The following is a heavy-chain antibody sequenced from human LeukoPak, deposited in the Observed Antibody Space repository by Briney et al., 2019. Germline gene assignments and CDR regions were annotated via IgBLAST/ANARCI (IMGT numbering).Heavy chain of an antibody. D-gene: IGHD3-3*01. CDR2: INTNTGNP. J-gene: IGHJ4*02. CDR3: ARDLQTYYDFWSGYQAFDY. V-gene: IGHV7-4-1*02. CDR1: GYTFTSYA. Sequence: ASVKVSCKASGYTFTSYAMNWVRQAPGQGLEWMGWINTNTGNPTYAQGFTGRFVFSLDTSVSTAYLQISSLKAEDTAVYYCARDLQTYYDFWSGYQAFDYWGQGTLVTVSS.